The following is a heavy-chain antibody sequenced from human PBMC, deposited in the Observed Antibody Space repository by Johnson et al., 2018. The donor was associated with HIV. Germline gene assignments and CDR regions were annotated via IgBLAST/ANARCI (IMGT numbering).Heavy chain of an antibody. J-gene: IGHJ3*02. CDR3: AREHSEVRYGSNTRGAFDI. Sequence: VQLVESGGGLVQPGGSLRLSCAASGFTFSSSGSTIYYADSVKGRFTISRDNAKNSLYLQMNSLRAEDTAVYYCAREHSEVRYGSNTRGAFDIWGQGTMVTVSS. CDR2: SGSTI. CDR1: GFTFS. D-gene: IGHD3-10*01. V-gene: IGHV3-69-1*01.